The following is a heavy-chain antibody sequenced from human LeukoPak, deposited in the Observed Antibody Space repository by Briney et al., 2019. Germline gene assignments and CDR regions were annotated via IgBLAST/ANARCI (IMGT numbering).Heavy chain of an antibody. D-gene: IGHD2-21*02. Sequence: ASVKVSCKASGGTFSSYAISWVRQAPGQGLEWMGLINPSGQWTSYAQKFQGRVTLTRDVSTSTDYLELSSLRSEDTAVYYCARDNSVRDTAWWFDPWGQGTRVTVPS. V-gene: IGHV1-46*01. CDR2: INPSGQWT. CDR1: GGTFSSYA. CDR3: ARDNSVRDTAWWFDP. J-gene: IGHJ5*02.